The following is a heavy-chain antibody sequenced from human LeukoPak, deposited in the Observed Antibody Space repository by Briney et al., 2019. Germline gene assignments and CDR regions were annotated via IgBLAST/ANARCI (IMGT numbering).Heavy chain of an antibody. D-gene: IGHD3-3*01. CDR1: GYTFTGYY. CDR3: ARHEGTYYDFWSGYYSDWFDP. Sequence: GASVKVSCKASGYTFTGYYMHWVRQAPGQGLEWMGWINPNSGGTNYAQKFQGRVTMTRDTSISTAYMELSRLRSDDTAVYYCARHEGTYYDFWSGYYSDWFDPWGQGTLVTVSS. CDR2: INPNSGGT. J-gene: IGHJ5*02. V-gene: IGHV1-2*02.